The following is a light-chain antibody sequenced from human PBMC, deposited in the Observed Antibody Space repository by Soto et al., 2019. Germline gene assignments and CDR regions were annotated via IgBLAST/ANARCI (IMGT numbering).Light chain of an antibody. CDR3: QQSFSILT. CDR1: QSISNY. Sequence: DIHMTQSPSSLSASVGGRVTITCRASQSISNYLNWYQQKPGKAPKLLIFAVSNLETGVPSRFSGSGSGTDFTLTINDLQPEDFATYFCQQSFSILTFGGGTKVDIK. J-gene: IGKJ4*01. CDR2: AVS. V-gene: IGKV1-39*01.